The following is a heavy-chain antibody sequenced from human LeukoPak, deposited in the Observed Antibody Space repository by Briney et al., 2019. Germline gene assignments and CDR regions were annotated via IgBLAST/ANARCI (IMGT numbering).Heavy chain of an antibody. CDR1: GFTFSSYG. V-gene: IGHV3-30*18. J-gene: IGHJ4*02. CDR3: AKGFSQWLGIGY. D-gene: IGHD6-19*01. Sequence: GGSLRLSCAASGFTFSSYGMHWVRQAPGKGLEWVAVISYDGSNKYYADSVKGRFTISRDNSKNTLYLQMNSLRAEDTAVYYCAKGFSQWLGIGYWGQGTLVTVSS. CDR2: ISYDGSNK.